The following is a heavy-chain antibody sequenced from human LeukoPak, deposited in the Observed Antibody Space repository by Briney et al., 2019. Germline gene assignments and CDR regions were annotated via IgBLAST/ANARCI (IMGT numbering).Heavy chain of an antibody. J-gene: IGHJ6*02. CDR1: GYTFTSYY. CDR3: AIRRDGPRYYYYYGMDV. Sequence: ASVKVSCKASGYTFTSYYMHWVRQAPGQGLEWMGIINPSGGSTSYAQKFQGRVTMTRDTSTSTVYMELSSLRSEDTAVYYCAIRRDGPRYYYYYGMDVWGQGTTVTASS. V-gene: IGHV1-46*01. CDR2: INPSGGST.